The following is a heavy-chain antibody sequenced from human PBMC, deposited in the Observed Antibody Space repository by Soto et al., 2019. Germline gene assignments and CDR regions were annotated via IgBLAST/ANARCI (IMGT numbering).Heavy chain of an antibody. CDR3: ASSGWYAGHFDY. CDR2: ISGSGGST. Sequence: GSLRLSCAASGFTFSSYAMSWVRQAPGKGLEWVSAISGSGGSTYYADSVKGRFTISRDNSKNTLYLQMNSLRAEDTAVYYCASSGWYAGHFDYWGQGTLVTVSS. J-gene: IGHJ4*02. CDR1: GFTFSSYA. D-gene: IGHD6-19*01. V-gene: IGHV3-23*01.